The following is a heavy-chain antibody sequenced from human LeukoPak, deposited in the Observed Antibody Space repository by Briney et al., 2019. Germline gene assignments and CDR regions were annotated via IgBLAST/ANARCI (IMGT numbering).Heavy chain of an antibody. CDR2: ISWNSGSI. J-gene: IGHJ4*02. CDR3: ARDLSGFDY. Sequence: GGSLRLSGAASGFTFDDYAMHWVRQAPGKGLEWVSGISWNSGSIGYADSVKGRFTISRDNSKNTLYLQMNSLRAEDTAVYYCARDLSGFDYWGQGTLVTVSS. D-gene: IGHD1-26*01. V-gene: IGHV3-9*01. CDR1: GFTFDDYA.